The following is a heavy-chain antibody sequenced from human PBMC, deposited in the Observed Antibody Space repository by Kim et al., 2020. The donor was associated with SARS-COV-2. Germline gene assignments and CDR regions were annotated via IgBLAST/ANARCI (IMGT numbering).Heavy chain of an antibody. CDR1: GGSFSGYY. D-gene: IGHD6-19*01. Sequence: SETLSLTCAVYGGSFSGYYWSWIRQPSGKGLEWIGEINHSGSTNYNPSLKSRVTISVDTTKNPFSLKLSSVTAADTAVLYCARAGRQWLVRPLFYYF. CDR3: ARAGRQWLVRPLFYYF. V-gene: IGHV4-34*01. J-gene: IGHJ4*01. CDR2: INHSGST.